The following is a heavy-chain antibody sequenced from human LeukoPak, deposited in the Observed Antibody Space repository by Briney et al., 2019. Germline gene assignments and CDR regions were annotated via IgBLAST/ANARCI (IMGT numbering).Heavy chain of an antibody. D-gene: IGHD3-10*01. V-gene: IGHV4-30-2*05. CDR3: ASSPTGSYYYGSGSYWPHYYYYYMDV. Sequence: PSETLSLTCTVSGGSISSGGYSWSWIRQPPGKGLEWIGYIYYSASTYYNPSLKSRVTISVDTSKNQFSLKLSSVIAADTAVYYCASSPTGSYYYGSGSYWPHYYYYYMDVWGKGTTVTVSS. CDR1: GGSISSGGYS. CDR2: IYYSAST. J-gene: IGHJ6*03.